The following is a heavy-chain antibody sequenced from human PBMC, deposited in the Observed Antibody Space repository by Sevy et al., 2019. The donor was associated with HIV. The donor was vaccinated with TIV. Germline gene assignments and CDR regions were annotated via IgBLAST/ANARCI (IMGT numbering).Heavy chain of an antibody. D-gene: IGHD6-13*01. CDR2: IIPIFGTA. J-gene: IGHJ6*02. CDR3: ARERMSSSWDDYYYYGMDV. Sequence: ASVKVSCKASGGTFSSYAISWVRQAPGQGLEWMGGIIPIFGTANYAQKFQGRVTITADESTSTAYMELSSLGSEDTAVYYCARERMSSSWDDYYYYGMDVWGQGTTVTVSS. V-gene: IGHV1-69*13. CDR1: GGTFSSYA.